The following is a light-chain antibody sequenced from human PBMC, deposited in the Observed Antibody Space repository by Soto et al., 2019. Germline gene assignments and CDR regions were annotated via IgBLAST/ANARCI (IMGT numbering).Light chain of an antibody. CDR2: DAS. V-gene: IGKV3-20*01. J-gene: IGKJ1*01. CDR3: QDYGSSRA. Sequence: VLTQSPVTLSLSPGERATLSCRASQSVSRTSLAWYQQKPGQAPRLLIYDASSRATGIPDRFSGSGSGTDFALTISRLEPDDFAVYYCQDYGSSRAFGQGTKVEIK. CDR1: QSVSRTS.